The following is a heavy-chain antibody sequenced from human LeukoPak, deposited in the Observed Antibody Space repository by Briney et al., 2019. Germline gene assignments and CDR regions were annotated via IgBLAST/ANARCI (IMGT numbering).Heavy chain of an antibody. CDR3: AKNLLGSEAFSWYFDL. Sequence: PGGSLRLSCTASGLTFSNYAMSWVRQAPGKGLEWVSSISASGDGTVYADSVKGRVTISRDNSKNTLYLQMHSLRVEDTAVYSCAKNLLGSEAFSWYFDLWGRGTLVTVSS. CDR2: ISASGDGT. J-gene: IGHJ2*01. CDR1: GLTFSNYA. D-gene: IGHD1-26*01. V-gene: IGHV3-23*01.